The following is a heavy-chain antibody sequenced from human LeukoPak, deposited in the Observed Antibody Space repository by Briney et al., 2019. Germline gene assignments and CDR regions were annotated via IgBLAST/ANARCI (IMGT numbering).Heavy chain of an antibody. Sequence: GGSLRLSCAASGFTFSGSGMHWVRQASGKGLEWVGRIRSKANSYATAYAASVKGRFTTSRDDSKNTAYLQMNSLKTEDTAVYYCARDRSPDAFDIWGQGTMVTVSS. V-gene: IGHV3-73*01. CDR2: IRSKANSYAT. CDR1: GFTFSGSG. CDR3: ARDRSPDAFDI. J-gene: IGHJ3*02.